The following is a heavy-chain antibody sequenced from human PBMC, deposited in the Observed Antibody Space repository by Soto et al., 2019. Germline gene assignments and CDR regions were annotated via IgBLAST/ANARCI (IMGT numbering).Heavy chain of an antibody. J-gene: IGHJ6*02. CDR1: GFTFSNYG. V-gene: IGHV3-30*18. CDR2: ISYDGGNK. D-gene: IGHD3-16*01. Sequence: XESLRLSCAASGFTFSNYGMHWVRQAPGKGLEWVAIISYDGGNKYYADSVKGRFTSSRDNSETTLFLQMNSLRTEDTAVYYCAKDYVEMAKTPLGMAVWGQGTTVTVSS. CDR3: AKDYVEMAKTPLGMAV.